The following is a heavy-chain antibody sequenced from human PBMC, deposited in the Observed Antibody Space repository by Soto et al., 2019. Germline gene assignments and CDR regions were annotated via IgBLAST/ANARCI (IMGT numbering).Heavy chain of an antibody. CDR2: SSSSSSTI. D-gene: IGHD3-3*01. J-gene: IGHJ5*02. CDR3: AREGVGGAYYDFWSGYPNWFDP. Sequence: GGSLRLSCAASGFIFSSYSMNWVRQAPGKGLEWVSYSSSSSSTIYYADSVKGRFTISRDNAKNSLYLQMNSLRDEDTAVYYCAREGVGGAYYDFWSGYPNWFDPWGQGTLVTVSS. CDR1: GFIFSSYS. V-gene: IGHV3-48*02.